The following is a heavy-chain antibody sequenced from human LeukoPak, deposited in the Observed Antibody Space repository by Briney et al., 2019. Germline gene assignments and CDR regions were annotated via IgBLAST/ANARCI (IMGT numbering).Heavy chain of an antibody. V-gene: IGHV3-30*18. CDR3: AKVVVPATLGDDYDM. CDR1: GFTFSSYA. Sequence: PGGSLRLSCSASGFTFSSYAMHSVPQAPAKGLEWEAVISHDETRKKYAHSVNRQFTISIDNSKHTLYLQMNSLRTEDTAVYYCAKVVVPATLGDDYDMWGPGTMVTVSS. CDR2: ISHDETRK. J-gene: IGHJ3*02. D-gene: IGHD2-2*01.